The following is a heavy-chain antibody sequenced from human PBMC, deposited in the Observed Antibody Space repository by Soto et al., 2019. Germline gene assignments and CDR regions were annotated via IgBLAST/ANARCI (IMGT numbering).Heavy chain of an antibody. J-gene: IGHJ5*02. CDR1: GGSISSGGYS. CDR3: ARVPGP. V-gene: IGHV4-30-2*01. Sequence: QLQLQESGSGLVKASQTLSLTCAASGGSISSGGYSWSWIRQPPGKGLEWIGYIYHRGSTYYNPSLKSRVTISEHRSKNQFTLKLSSVTAADTAVYYCARVPGPWGQGTLVTGSS. CDR2: IYHRGST.